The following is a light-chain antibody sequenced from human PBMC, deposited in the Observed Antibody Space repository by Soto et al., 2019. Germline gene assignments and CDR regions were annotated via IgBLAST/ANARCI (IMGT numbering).Light chain of an antibody. J-gene: IGKJ1*01. Sequence: DIQMTQSPSSLSASVGDRVTITCRASQSISSYLHWYQQKPGKAPKLLIYAASSLQSGVPSRFSGSGSGTDFTLTIRSLQPEDFATYHCQQSYNTPWTFGQGTKVEIK. V-gene: IGKV1-39*01. CDR2: AAS. CDR1: QSISSY. CDR3: QQSYNTPWT.